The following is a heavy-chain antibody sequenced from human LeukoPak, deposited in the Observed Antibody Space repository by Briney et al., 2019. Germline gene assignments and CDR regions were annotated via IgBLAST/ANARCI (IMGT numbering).Heavy chain of an antibody. Sequence: SGGSLRLSCAASGFTFSSYWMSWVRQAPGKGLEWVGRIKSKTDGGTTDYAAPVKGRFTISRDNAKNTLYLQMNSLRAEDTAMYYCARPEDLGTVYYWGRGTLVTVSS. CDR1: GFTFSSYW. J-gene: IGHJ4*02. CDR3: ARPEDLGTVYY. CDR2: IKSKTDGGTT. V-gene: IGHV3-15*01. D-gene: IGHD2-2*01.